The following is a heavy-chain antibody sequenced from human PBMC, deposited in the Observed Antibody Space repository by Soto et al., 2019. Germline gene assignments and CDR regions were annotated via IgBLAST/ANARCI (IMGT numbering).Heavy chain of an antibody. Sequence: QVQLVQSGAEVKKPGSSVKVSCKASGGTFSSYAISWVRQAPGQGLEWMGGIIPIFGTTNYAQKFQGRVTITADKSTSTAYMELSSLSSEDTAVYYCARVINDLLTGYVDYWGQGTLVTVSS. J-gene: IGHJ4*02. D-gene: IGHD3-9*01. CDR3: ARVINDLLTGYVDY. CDR1: GGTFSSYA. CDR2: IIPIFGTT. V-gene: IGHV1-69*06.